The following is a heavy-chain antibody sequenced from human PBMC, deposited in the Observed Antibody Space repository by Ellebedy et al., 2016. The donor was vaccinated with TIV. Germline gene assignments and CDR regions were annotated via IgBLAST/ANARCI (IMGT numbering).Heavy chain of an antibody. Sequence: MPGGSLRLSCTVSGGSISSFYWSWIRQPPGKGLEWIGYGHYGGSTRYSHSLKSRVTISVDTSKNQFSLTLTSVTAADTAVYYCARGASGLSHDYWGQGTLVTVSS. V-gene: IGHV4-59*01. J-gene: IGHJ4*02. CDR1: GGSISSFY. CDR2: GHYGGST. D-gene: IGHD5-12*01. CDR3: ARGASGLSHDY.